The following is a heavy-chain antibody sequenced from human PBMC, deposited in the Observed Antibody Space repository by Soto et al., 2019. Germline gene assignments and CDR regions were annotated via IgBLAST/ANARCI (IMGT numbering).Heavy chain of an antibody. J-gene: IGHJ5*02. CDR1: GGSITGAYY. CDR3: AREKRGYSSSYTNWFDP. D-gene: IGHD6-6*01. Sequence: SETLSLTCNVSGGSITGAYYWNWIRQHPGKGLEWIGSIHYRGTTDYNPSLKSRITISLDRSKNQFSLKLSSVTAADTAVYYCAREKRGYSSSYTNWFDPWGQGTLVTVSS. CDR2: IHYRGTT. V-gene: IGHV4-31*03.